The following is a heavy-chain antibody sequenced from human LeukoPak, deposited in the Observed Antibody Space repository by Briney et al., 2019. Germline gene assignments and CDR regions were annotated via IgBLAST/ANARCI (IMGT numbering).Heavy chain of an antibody. CDR1: GGSISSYY. CDR3: ARETAMVTGYFDY. V-gene: IGHV4-59*01. CDR2: IYYSGST. J-gene: IGHJ4*02. Sequence: SETLSLTGTVSGGSISSYYWSWIRQPPGKGLEWIGYIYYSGSTNYNPSLKSRVTISVDTSKNQFSLKLSSVTAADTAVYYCARETAMVTGYFDYWGQGTLVTVSS. D-gene: IGHD5-18*01.